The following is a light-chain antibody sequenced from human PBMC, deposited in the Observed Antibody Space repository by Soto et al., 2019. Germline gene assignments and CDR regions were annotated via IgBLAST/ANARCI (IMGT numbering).Light chain of an antibody. J-gene: IGKJ5*01. Sequence: EILMTQSPATRSVSPGERATLFCRDSQSVSKKLAWYQQRPGQAPRLLCCRASSRASGIPARFSGSGFGTEFTLTISSLQSEDFALYYCQQYNNWPPITFGQGTRLEIK. CDR3: QQYNNWPPIT. CDR2: RAS. V-gene: IGKV3-15*01. CDR1: QSVSKK.